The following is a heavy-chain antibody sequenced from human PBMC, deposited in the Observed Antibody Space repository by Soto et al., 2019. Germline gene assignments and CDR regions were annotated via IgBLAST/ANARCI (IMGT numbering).Heavy chain of an antibody. CDR1: GFTFSNYD. V-gene: IGHV3-30*18. CDR3: AKAAATYYCSGGYCYNYYFDS. J-gene: IGHJ4*02. CDR2: ISYDGSNK. Sequence: GGSLRLSCAASGFTFSNYDMHWVRQAPGKGLEWVAVISYDGSNKYYADSVRGRFTISRDNSKNTLYLQMNSLRADDTAVYYCAKAAATYYCSGGYCYNYYFDSRGQGTLVTVSS. D-gene: IGHD2-15*01.